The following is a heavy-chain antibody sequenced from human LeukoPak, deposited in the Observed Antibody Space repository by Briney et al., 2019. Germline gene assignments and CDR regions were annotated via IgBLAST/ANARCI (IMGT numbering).Heavy chain of an antibody. Sequence: PGGSLRLSCAASGFTFTGYYMHWVRQAPGQGLEWMGWINPDSCGTNYAQEFQGRVTMTRDTSISTDYVELSRLRSDDTAVYYCARSGSYYHNWFDPWCQGTLVTVSS. V-gene: IGHV1-2*02. CDR2: INPDSCGT. D-gene: IGHD1-26*01. J-gene: IGHJ5*02. CDR3: ARSGSYYHNWFDP. CDR1: GFTFTGYY.